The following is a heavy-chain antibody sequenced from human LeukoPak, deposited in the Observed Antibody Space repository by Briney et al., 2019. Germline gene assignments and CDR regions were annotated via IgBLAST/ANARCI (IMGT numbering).Heavy chain of an antibody. CDR2: IYYSGST. J-gene: IGHJ6*02. CDR1: GGSISSSSYY. CDR3: ARQTEYYYGSGPLSYYYGMDV. V-gene: IGHV4-39*01. Sequence: SETLSLTCTVSGGSISSSSYYWGWIRQPPGKGLEWSGSIYYSGSTYYNPSLKSRVTISVDTSKNQFSLKLSSVTAADTAVYYCARQTEYYYGSGPLSYYYGMDVWGQGTTVTVSS. D-gene: IGHD3-10*01.